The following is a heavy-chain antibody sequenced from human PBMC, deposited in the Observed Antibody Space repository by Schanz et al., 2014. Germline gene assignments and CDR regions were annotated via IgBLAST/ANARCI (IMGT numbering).Heavy chain of an antibody. V-gene: IGHV3-30*04. Sequence: VQLVESGGGLVQPGGSLRLSCAASGFTFSNFAIHWVRQAPGKGLEWVAVISYDGSHKDYADSVKGRFIIPRDNSKNTLYLQMNSLRAEDTAVYYCAKIRYDSSGYYLPYYGMDVWGQGTTVTVSS. CDR2: ISYDGSHK. D-gene: IGHD3-22*01. CDR1: GFTFSNFA. CDR3: AKIRYDSSGYYLPYYGMDV. J-gene: IGHJ6*02.